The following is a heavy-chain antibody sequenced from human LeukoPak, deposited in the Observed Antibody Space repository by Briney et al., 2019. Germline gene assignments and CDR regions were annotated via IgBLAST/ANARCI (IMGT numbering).Heavy chain of an antibody. V-gene: IGHV4-34*01. Sequence: PSETLSLTCAVYGGSFSGYYWSWIRQPPGKGLEWIGEINHSGSTNYNPSLKSRVTISVDTSKNQFSLELSSVTAADTAVYYCARGISSSWYSYYYYGMDVWGQGTTVTVSS. J-gene: IGHJ6*02. CDR3: ARGISSSWYSYYYYGMDV. CDR2: INHSGST. CDR1: GGSFSGYY. D-gene: IGHD6-13*01.